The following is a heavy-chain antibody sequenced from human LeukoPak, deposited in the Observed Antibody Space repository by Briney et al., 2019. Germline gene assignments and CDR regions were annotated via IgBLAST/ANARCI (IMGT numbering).Heavy chain of an antibody. CDR1: GFTFKLFW. V-gene: IGHV3-74*01. Sequence: GGSLRLSCAASGFTFKLFWMHWVRQVPGKRPVWVSRINDDGSDTIYADSVRGRFTISRDDAKNTVYLQMNNLRAEDTAVYYCVRGGPSTWSWGQGTLVTVSS. CDR3: VRGGPSTWS. CDR2: INDDGSDT. D-gene: IGHD2-15*01. J-gene: IGHJ5*02.